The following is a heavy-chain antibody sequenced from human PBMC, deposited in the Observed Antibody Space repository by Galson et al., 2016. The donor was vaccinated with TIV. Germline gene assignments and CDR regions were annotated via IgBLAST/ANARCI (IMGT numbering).Heavy chain of an antibody. CDR2: IYWDDDE. V-gene: IGHV2-5*02. CDR3: AHLPNMFYYGMDV. CDR1: GFSLTTSGVG. J-gene: IGHJ6*02. D-gene: IGHD3-10*02. Sequence: PALVKPTQTLTLTCTFSGFSLTTSGVGVGWIRQPPGKALEWLAHIYWDDDERYSPSLKSRLTITKDTSKNQVVLTKTNMDPVDTATYYCAHLPNMFYYGMDVWGQGTTVTVSS.